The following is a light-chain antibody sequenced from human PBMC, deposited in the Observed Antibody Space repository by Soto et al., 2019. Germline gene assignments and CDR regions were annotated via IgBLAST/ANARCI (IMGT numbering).Light chain of an antibody. Sequence: DIQMTQSPSSLSASVGDRVTITCQASQDISNYVNWYQQRPGKAPDLLISAASTLHSGDPSRFSGSGSGTVFTLTISSLQPEDFATYYCQQTYSGRTFGQGTKVDIK. CDR1: QDISNY. CDR2: AAS. V-gene: IGKV1-39*01. J-gene: IGKJ1*01. CDR3: QQTYSGRT.